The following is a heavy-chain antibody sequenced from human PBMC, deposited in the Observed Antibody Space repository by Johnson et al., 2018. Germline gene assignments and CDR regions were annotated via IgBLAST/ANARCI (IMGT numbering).Heavy chain of an antibody. CDR2: ISSSTIYI. CDR3: ASFFKPPLIYGDYSYSYGMDV. V-gene: IGHV3-21*01. Sequence: VQLQESGGGLVKPGGSLRLSCAASGFSFSSYSMNWVRQAPGKGLEWVSSISSSTIYIYYADSMKGRFTISRDNAKYSLYLQMNSLGAEDKALYYWASFFKPPLIYGDYSYSYGMDVWGQGTTVTGSS. CDR1: GFSFSSYS. J-gene: IGHJ6*02. D-gene: IGHD4-17*01.